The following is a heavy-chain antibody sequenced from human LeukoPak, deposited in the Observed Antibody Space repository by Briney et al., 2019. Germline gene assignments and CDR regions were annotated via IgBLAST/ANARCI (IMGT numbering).Heavy chain of an antibody. V-gene: IGHV1-69*04. Sequence: SVKVSCKASGGTFSSYTISWVRQAPGQGLEWVGRIIPILGIANYAQKFQGRVTITADKSTSTAYMELSSLRSEDTAVYYCARDGGIAALYYYYYMDVWGKGTTVTVSS. J-gene: IGHJ6*03. D-gene: IGHD6-6*01. CDR3: ARDGGIAALYYYYYMDV. CDR1: GGTFSSYT. CDR2: IIPILGIA.